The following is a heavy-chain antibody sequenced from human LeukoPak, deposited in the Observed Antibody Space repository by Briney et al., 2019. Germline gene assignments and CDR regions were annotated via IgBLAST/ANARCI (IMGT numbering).Heavy chain of an antibody. CDR1: GYTFTGYY. V-gene: IGHV1-2*02. CDR2: INPNSGGT. CDR3: ARESRDGYSDAFDI. D-gene: IGHD5-24*01. J-gene: IGHJ3*02. Sequence: SVKVSCKASGYTFTGYYMHWVRQAPGQGLEWMGWINPNSGGTNYAQKFRGRVTMTRDTSISTAYMELSRLRSDDTAVYYCARESRDGYSDAFDIWGQGTMVTVSS.